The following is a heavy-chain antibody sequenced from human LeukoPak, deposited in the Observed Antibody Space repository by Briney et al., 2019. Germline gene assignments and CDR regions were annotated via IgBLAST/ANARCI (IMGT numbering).Heavy chain of an antibody. CDR1: GGSISSGGYY. J-gene: IGHJ4*02. D-gene: IGHD6-13*01. CDR2: IYYSGST. V-gene: IGHV4-31*03. CDR3: VRSRQLAFDY. Sequence: SETLSLTCTVSGGSISSGGYYWSWIRQHPGKGLEWIGYIYYSGSTYYNPSLKSRVTISVDTSKNQFSLKLSSVTAADTAVYYCVRSRQLAFDYWGQGTLVTVSS.